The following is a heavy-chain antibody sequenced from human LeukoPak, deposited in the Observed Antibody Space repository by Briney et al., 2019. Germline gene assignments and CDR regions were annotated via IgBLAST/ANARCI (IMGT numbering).Heavy chain of an antibody. Sequence: SETLSLTCTVSGYSLSSGYCWGWIRQPPGKGLEWIGRIYDSGSTYYNPSLKSRVTISVDTSKNQFSLKLSSVTAADTAVYYCARLPRLSMVRGTYASDYWGQGTLVTVSS. CDR3: ARLPRLSMVRGTYASDY. CDR2: IYDSGST. V-gene: IGHV4-38-2*02. CDR1: GYSLSSGYC. J-gene: IGHJ4*02. D-gene: IGHD3-10*01.